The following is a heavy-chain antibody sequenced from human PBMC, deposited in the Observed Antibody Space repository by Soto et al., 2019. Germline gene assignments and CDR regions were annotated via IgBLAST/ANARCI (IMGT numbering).Heavy chain of an antibody. V-gene: IGHV3-11*04. Sequence: QVQLVESGGGLVKPGGSLRLSCAASGFTFSDSYMSWIRQAPGKGLEWISYITFSGNTVYYADSLKGRFTISRDNAKNSLYLQINNLRPGDTAVYYCARDWLRRDDILTPSWNFNLWGQGTLVTAS. CDR2: ITFSGNTV. D-gene: IGHD3-9*01. CDR1: GFTFSDSY. CDR3: ARDWLRRDDILTPSWNFNL. J-gene: IGHJ2*01.